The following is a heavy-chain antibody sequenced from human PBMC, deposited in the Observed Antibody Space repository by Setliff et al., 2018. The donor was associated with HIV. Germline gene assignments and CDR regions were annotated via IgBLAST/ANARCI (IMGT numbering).Heavy chain of an antibody. V-gene: IGHV4-61*09. Sequence: LSLTCTVSGGSISSGSYYWSWIRQPAGKGLEWIGHIYTSGSTNYKPSLKSRVTISVDTPKNQFSPRLSSVTAADTAVYYWAREGWGLLRESHYYYYMDVWGKGTTVTVSS. J-gene: IGHJ6*03. CDR1: GGSISSGSYY. CDR2: IYTSGST. CDR3: AREGWGLLRESHYYYYMDV. D-gene: IGHD2-21*02.